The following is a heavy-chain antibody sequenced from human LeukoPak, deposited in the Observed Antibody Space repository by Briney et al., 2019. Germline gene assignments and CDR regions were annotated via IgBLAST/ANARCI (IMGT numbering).Heavy chain of an antibody. CDR3: ARVNYYYYYGMDV. J-gene: IGHJ6*02. CDR2: INHSGST. CDR1: GGSFSGYY. Sequence: PSETLSLTCAVYGGSFSGYYWSWIRQPPGKGLEWIGEINHSGSTNYNPSLKSRVTISVDTSKDRFSLKLSSVTAADTAVYYCARVNYYYYYGMDVWGQGTTVTVSS. V-gene: IGHV4-34*01.